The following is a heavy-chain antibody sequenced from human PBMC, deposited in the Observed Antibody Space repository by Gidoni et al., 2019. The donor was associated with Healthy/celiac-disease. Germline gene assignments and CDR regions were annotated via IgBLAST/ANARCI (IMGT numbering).Heavy chain of an antibody. J-gene: IGHJ3*02. Sequence: EVQLVESGGGLVQPGGSLGLSCAASGFPVSSNYMSWVRQAPGKGLEWVSVIYSGGSTDYADSVKGRFTISRDNSKNTLYLQMNSLRAEDTAVYYCARSIPNRYSGSYSDAFDIWGQGTMVTVSS. CDR1: GFPVSSNY. CDR3: ARSIPNRYSGSYSDAFDI. CDR2: IYSGGST. D-gene: IGHD1-26*01. V-gene: IGHV3-66*02.